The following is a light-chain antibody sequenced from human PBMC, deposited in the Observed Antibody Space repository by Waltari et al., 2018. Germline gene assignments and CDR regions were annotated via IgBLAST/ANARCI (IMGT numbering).Light chain of an antibody. CDR3: QQYNSWPPYT. CDR2: GAS. V-gene: IGKV3-15*01. Sequence: IVMTQSPATVSVSPGERATLSCRASQSVSSNLAWYQQKTGQAPRLLIYGASTRATGIPARFSGSGSGTEFTLTISSLQSEDFAVYYCQQYNSWPPYTFGQGTKLEIK. CDR1: QSVSSN. J-gene: IGKJ2*01.